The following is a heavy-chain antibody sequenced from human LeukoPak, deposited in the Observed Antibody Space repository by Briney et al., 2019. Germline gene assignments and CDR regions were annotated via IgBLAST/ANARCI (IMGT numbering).Heavy chain of an antibody. J-gene: IGHJ3*02. Sequence: GGSLRLSCAASGFTFSSFDMHWVRQAPGEGLEWVAVITDDGSDKYYADSVKGRFTISSDNSKNTLYLQMNSLRAEDTAVYYCAKESNAFDIWGQGTMVTVSS. CDR1: GFTFSSFD. CDR3: AKESNAFDI. V-gene: IGHV3-30*18. CDR2: ITDDGSDK.